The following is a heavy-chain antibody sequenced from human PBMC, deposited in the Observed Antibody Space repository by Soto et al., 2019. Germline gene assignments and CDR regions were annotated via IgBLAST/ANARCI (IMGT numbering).Heavy chain of an antibody. Sequence: QVQLVESGGGVVQPGRSLRLSCAASGFTFSRYGMHWVRQTPGKGLEWVAVISYDGSNKQYADSVKGRFTIPRDKSKNTLYLQMNSLRPEDTAVYYCAKDRSGSWAFDYWGQGTLVTVSS. V-gene: IGHV3-30*18. J-gene: IGHJ4*02. CDR2: ISYDGSNK. CDR3: AKDRSGSWAFDY. D-gene: IGHD6-13*01. CDR1: GFTFSRYG.